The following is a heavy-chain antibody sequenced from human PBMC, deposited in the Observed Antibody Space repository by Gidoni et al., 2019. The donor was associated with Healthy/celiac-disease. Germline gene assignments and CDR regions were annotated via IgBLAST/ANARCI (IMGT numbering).Heavy chain of an antibody. J-gene: IGHJ4*02. CDR2: IIPIFGTA. V-gene: IGHV1-69*01. CDR3: ARVGMTTVVTSSYYFDY. CDR1: GGTFSSYA. Sequence: EVKKPGSSVKVSCKASGGTFSSYAISWVRQAPGQGLEWMGGIIPIFGTANYAQKFQGRVTITADESTSTAYMELSSLRSEDTAVYYCARVGMTTVVTSSYYFDYWGQETLVTVSS. D-gene: IGHD4-17*01.